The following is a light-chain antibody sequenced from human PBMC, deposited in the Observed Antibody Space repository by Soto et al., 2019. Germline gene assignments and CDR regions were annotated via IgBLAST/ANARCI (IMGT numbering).Light chain of an antibody. CDR2: GAS. J-gene: IGKJ5*01. V-gene: IGKV3-20*01. CDR1: QSITGSY. Sequence: ENVLTQSPGTLSLSPGERATVSCSASQSITGSYLAWYQQTPGQAPRLLIYGASNRETGILDRFSGSGSGTEFTLTISRLEPEDFAVYYCQQYGNSTITFGQGTRLEIK. CDR3: QQYGNSTIT.